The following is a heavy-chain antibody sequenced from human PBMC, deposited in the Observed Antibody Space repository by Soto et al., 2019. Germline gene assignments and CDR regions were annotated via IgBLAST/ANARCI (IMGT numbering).Heavy chain of an antibody. Sequence: GGSLRLSCAASGFIFSSFPMHWVRQAPGKGLEWVAVVSKDGSDKHYADSVKGRFTISRDNSENTLHLQMNSLRPEDTGVYYCARSYCGDNCALDYWGQGTPVTVSS. CDR2: VSKDGSDK. D-gene: IGHD2-21*02. V-gene: IGHV3-30-3*01. CDR1: GFIFSSFP. CDR3: ARSYCGDNCALDY. J-gene: IGHJ4*02.